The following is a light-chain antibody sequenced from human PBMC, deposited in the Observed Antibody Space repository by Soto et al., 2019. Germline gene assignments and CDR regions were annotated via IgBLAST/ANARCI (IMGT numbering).Light chain of an antibody. V-gene: IGLV3-21*04. Sequence: SSELTQPPSVSVAPGKTARIPCGGNNIGSKSVHWYQQKPGQAPVLVMYYDSDRPSGIPERFSGSNSENTATLTISRVEAGDEADYFCQVWDGSSVVFGGGTQLTVL. CDR1: NIGSKS. CDR3: QVWDGSSVV. J-gene: IGLJ2*01. CDR2: YDS.